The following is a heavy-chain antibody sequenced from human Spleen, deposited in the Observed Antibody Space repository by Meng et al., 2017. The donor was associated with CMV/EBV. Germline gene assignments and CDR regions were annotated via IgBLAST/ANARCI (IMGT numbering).Heavy chain of an antibody. CDR1: GGSVSSGSYY. Sequence: SETLSLTCTVSGGSVSSGSYYWSWIRQSPGKGLEWIGHIYFTGSTNYNPSLKSRVTISVDTSTKQFSLKLSSVTAADTAVYYCARGGTILGAFDIWGQGTMVT. V-gene: IGHV4-61*01. J-gene: IGHJ3*02. CDR3: ARGGTILGAFDI. CDR2: IYFTGST. D-gene: IGHD1-26*01.